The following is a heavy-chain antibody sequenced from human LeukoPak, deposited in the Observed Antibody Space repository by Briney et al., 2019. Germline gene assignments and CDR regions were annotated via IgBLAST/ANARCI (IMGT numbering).Heavy chain of an antibody. J-gene: IGHJ5*02. CDR1: GFTFSSYA. V-gene: IGHV3-23*01. CDR3: TRDRGSNYWFDP. Sequence: GGSLRLSCAASGFTFSSYAMSWVRQAPGKGLEWVSAISGSGGSTYYADSVKGRFTISRDNAKNTLYLQMDSLRAEDTAVYYCTRDRGSNYWFDPWGQGTLVTVSS. D-gene: IGHD4-11*01. CDR2: ISGSGGST.